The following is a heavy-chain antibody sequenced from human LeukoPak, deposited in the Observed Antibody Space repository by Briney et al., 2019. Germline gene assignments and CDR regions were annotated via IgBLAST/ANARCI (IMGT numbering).Heavy chain of an antibody. J-gene: IGHJ4*02. D-gene: IGHD6-19*01. CDR2: ISAYNGNT. CDR1: GYTFTIYG. V-gene: IGHV1-18*01. CDR3: ASRRWYSSGWYDY. Sequence: ASVKVSCKSSGYTFTIYGHRCVPQASRQGLEWMVWISAYNGNTNYAQKLQGRVTMTTDTSTSTAYMELRSLRYDDTAVYYCASRRWYSSGWYDYWGQGTLVTVSS.